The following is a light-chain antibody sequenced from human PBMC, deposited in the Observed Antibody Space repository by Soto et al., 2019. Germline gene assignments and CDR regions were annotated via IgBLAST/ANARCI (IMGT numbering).Light chain of an antibody. CDR2: DTS. CDR1: ESVSSN. Sequence: EIVMTQSPATLSVSPGERATLSCRASESVSSNLAWYQQKPGQAPRLLIYDTSSRATGIPDRFSGSGSGTDFTLTISRMEPEDFSVFYCQQYGTSEIIFGQWTRREIK. CDR3: QQYGTSEII. J-gene: IGKJ5*01. V-gene: IGKV3-20*01.